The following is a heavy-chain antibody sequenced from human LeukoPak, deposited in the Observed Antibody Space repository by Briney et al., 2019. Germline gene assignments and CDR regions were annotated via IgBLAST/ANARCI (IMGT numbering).Heavy chain of an antibody. CDR3: ARDERSGFDP. J-gene: IGHJ5*02. D-gene: IGHD3-3*01. Sequence: PGGSLRLSCAASGFTFSSYWMIWVRQAPGKGLEWVANIKEDGSAKYYVDSVKGRFTISRDNAKNTLYLQMNSLRAEDTAVYYCARDERSGFDPWGQGTLVTVSS. CDR2: IKEDGSAK. CDR1: GFTFSSYW. V-gene: IGHV3-7*01.